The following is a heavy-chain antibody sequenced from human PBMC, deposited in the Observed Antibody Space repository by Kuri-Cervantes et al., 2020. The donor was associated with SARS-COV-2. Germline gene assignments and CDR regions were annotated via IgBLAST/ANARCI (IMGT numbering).Heavy chain of an antibody. CDR1: GFSLRTSGVG. CDR3: AHTRKSARWYAADD. CDR2: IYWNDDK. J-gene: IGHJ4*02. D-gene: IGHD4-23*01. Sequence: SGPTLVKPTQTLTLTCTFSGFSLRTSGVGVGWIRQPPGKALEWLELIYWNDDKPYSQSLKSRLTITKDTSKNLVVLTMTNMDPVDTATYYCAHTRKSARWYAADDWGQGTLVTVSS. V-gene: IGHV2-5*01.